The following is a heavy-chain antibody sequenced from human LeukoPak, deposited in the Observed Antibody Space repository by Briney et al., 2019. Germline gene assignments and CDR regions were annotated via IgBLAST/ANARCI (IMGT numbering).Heavy chain of an antibody. CDR3: ATSIVVVAALPEAAAFDV. Sequence: SVKVSCKASGGTFSSYAISWVRQAPGQGLEWMGRIIPILGIANYAQNFQGRITMTEDTSTDTASMELSSLTSEDTAVYYCATSIVVVAALPEAAAFDVWGQGTRVTVSS. CDR1: GGTFSSYA. D-gene: IGHD2-15*01. CDR2: IIPILGIA. J-gene: IGHJ3*01. V-gene: IGHV1-69*04.